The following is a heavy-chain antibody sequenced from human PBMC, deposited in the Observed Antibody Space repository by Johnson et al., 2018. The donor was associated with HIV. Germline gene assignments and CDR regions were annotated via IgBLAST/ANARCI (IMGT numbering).Heavy chain of an antibody. J-gene: IGHJ3*02. CDR3: ARDWLTSRAVAGTSAFDI. V-gene: IGHV3-30-3*01. D-gene: IGHD6-19*01. CDR1: GFTFSSYA. CDR2: ISYDGSNK. Sequence: QVQLVESGGGVVQPGRSLRLSCAASGFTFSSYAMHWVRQAPGKGLEWVAVISYDGSNKYYADSVKGRFTISRDNSKNTLYLQMNSLRAEDTAVYYCARDWLTSRAVAGTSAFDIWGQGTMVTVSS.